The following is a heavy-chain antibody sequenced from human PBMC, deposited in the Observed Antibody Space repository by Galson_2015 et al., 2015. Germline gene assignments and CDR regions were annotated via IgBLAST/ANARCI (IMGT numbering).Heavy chain of an antibody. CDR1: GGSISSSSYY. Sequence: ETLSFTCTVSGGSISSSSYYWGWIRQPPGKGLEWIGSIYYSGSTYYNPSLKSRVTISVDTSKNQFSLKLSSVTAADTAVYYCARHGGTNIVVVPAASYWYFDLWGRGTLVTVSS. CDR3: ARHGGTNIVVVPAASYWYFDL. J-gene: IGHJ2*01. V-gene: IGHV4-39*01. D-gene: IGHD2-2*01. CDR2: IYYSGST.